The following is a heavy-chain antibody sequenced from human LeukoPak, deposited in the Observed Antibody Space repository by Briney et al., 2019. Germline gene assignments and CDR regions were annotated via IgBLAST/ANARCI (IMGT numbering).Heavy chain of an antibody. Sequence: GGSLRLSCAASGFTFSSYGMHWVRQAPGKGQEWVAVISYDGSNKYYADSVKGRFTISRDNSKNTLYLQMNSLRAEDTAVYYCAKGFSTYYYDSSGYYEYWGQGTLVTVSS. V-gene: IGHV3-30*18. CDR2: ISYDGSNK. CDR3: AKGFSTYYYDSSGYYEY. J-gene: IGHJ4*02. CDR1: GFTFSSYG. D-gene: IGHD3-22*01.